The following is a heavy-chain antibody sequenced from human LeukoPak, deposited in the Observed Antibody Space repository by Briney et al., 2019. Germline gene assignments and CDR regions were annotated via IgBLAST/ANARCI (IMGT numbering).Heavy chain of an antibody. Sequence: ASVKVSCKASGYTFTSYYMHWVRQAPGQGLEWMGIINPSGGSTTFAQKFQGRVTMTRDASTSTVYLELNSLRSEDTAVYYCARSRSSGWHDFWGQGTLVIVSS. CDR2: INPSGGST. CDR1: GYTFTSYY. D-gene: IGHD6-19*01. J-gene: IGHJ4*02. V-gene: IGHV1-46*01. CDR3: ARSRSSGWHDF.